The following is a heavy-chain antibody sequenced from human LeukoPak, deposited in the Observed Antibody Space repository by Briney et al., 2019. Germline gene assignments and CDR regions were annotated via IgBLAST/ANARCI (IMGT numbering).Heavy chain of an antibody. CDR1: GGSFSGYY. Sequence: PSETLSLTCAVYGGSFSGYYWSWIRQPPGKGLEWIGEINHSGSTNYNPSLKSRVTISVDTSKNQFSLKLSSVTVADTAVYYCARCTRITMVRGVIITGIYYFDYWGQGTLVTVSS. D-gene: IGHD3-10*01. CDR2: INHSGST. V-gene: IGHV4-34*01. J-gene: IGHJ4*02. CDR3: ARCTRITMVRGVIITGIYYFDY.